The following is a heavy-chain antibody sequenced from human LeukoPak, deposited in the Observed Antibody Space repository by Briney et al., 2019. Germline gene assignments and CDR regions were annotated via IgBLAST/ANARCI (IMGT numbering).Heavy chain of an antibody. V-gene: IGHV3-66*01. Sequence: GGSLRLSCAASGFTVSSKHMSWVRQTPGEGLEWVSVIYSGGTTYYADSVKGRVTISRDNSKNTLYLQMNSLRVEDTAVYYCARGAITMVRAWEFDYWGQGTRVTVSS. CDR2: IYSGGTT. J-gene: IGHJ4*02. D-gene: IGHD3-10*01. CDR1: GFTVSSKH. CDR3: ARGAITMVRAWEFDY.